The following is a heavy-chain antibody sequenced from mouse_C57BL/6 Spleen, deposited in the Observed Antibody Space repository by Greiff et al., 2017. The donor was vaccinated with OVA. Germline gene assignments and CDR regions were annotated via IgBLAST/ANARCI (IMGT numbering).Heavy chain of an antibody. D-gene: IGHD2-1*01. CDR2: ISYDGSN. Sequence: EVQRVESGPGLVKPSQSLSLTCSVTGYSITSGYYWNWIRQFPGNKLEWMGYISYDGSNNYNPSLKNRISITRDTSKNQFFLKLNSVTTEDTATYYCARDTDGNYRFAYWGQGTLVTVSA. CDR3: ARDTDGNYRFAY. J-gene: IGHJ3*01. V-gene: IGHV3-6*01. CDR1: GYSITSGYY.